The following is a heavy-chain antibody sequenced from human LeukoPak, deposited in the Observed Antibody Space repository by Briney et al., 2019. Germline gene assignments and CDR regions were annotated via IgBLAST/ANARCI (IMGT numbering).Heavy chain of an antibody. CDR2: ISGSGGST. CDR1: GFTFSSYA. J-gene: IGHJ2*01. V-gene: IGHV3-23*01. D-gene: IGHD5/OR15-5a*01. Sequence: GGSLRLSCAASGFTFSSYAMSWVRQAPGKGLEWVSGISGSGGSTYYGDPVKGRFTISRDNSKNTLDLQMNSLRAEDTAVYYCAKAPRDSTTRYFDLWGRGTLVTVSS. CDR3: AKAPRDSTTRYFDL.